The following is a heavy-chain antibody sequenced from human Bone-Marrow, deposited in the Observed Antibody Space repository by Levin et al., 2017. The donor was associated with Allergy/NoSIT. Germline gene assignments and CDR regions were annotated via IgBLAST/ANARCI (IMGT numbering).Heavy chain of an antibody. CDR1: GASISSNDYY. V-gene: IGHV4-30-4*01. CDR3: ARARDYYDSSGYHIVYYGMDV. J-gene: IGHJ6*02. Sequence: SETLSLTCTVSGASISSNDYYWSWIRQPPGMGLEWIGYIYSSGNTHYNPSLKSRVTMSLDASKNQISLKLNSVTAADTAVYYCARARDYYDSSGYHIVYYGMDVWGQGTTVTVSS. CDR2: IYSSGNT. D-gene: IGHD3-22*01.